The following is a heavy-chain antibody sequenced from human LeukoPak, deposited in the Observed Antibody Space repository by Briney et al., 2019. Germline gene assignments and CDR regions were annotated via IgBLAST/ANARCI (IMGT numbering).Heavy chain of an antibody. J-gene: IGHJ6*04. CDR1: GGTFGSYA. CDR3: ATDSRNIVVVPAAMTPYYYYGMDV. Sequence: SVKVSCKASGGTFGSYAISWVRQAPGQGLEWMGGIIPIFGTANYAQKFQGRVTITADESTSTAYMELSSLRSEDTAVYYCATDSRNIVVVPAAMTPYYYYGMDVWGKGTTVTVSS. D-gene: IGHD2-2*01. CDR2: IIPIFGTA. V-gene: IGHV1-69*01.